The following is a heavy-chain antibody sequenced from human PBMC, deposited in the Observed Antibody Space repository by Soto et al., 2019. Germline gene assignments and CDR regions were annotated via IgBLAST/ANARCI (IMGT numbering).Heavy chain of an antibody. CDR2: INAGNGNT. CDR1: GYTFTSYA. J-gene: IGHJ6*02. D-gene: IGHD6-19*01. V-gene: IGHV1-3*01. CDR3: AREGVAVAGPPPYYYGMDV. Sequence: ASVKVSCKASGYTFTSYAMHWVRQAPGQRLEWMGWINAGNGNTKYSQKFQGRVTITRDTSASTAYMELSSLRSEDTAVYYCAREGVAVAGPPPYYYGMDVWGQGTTVTVSS.